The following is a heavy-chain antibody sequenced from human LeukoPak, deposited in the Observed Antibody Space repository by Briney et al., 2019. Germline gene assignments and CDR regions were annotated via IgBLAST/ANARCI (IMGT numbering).Heavy chain of an antibody. Sequence: GASVKVSCKASGYTFTGYYMHWVRQAPGQGLEWMGWIHPNSGDTNYAQKFQGRVTMTRDTSIGTTYMELSRLRSDDTAVYYCAREEDDCSGGSCYLGYFDCWGQGTLVTVSS. CDR1: GYTFTGYY. CDR2: IHPNSGDT. V-gene: IGHV1-2*02. CDR3: AREEDDCSGGSCYLGYFDC. J-gene: IGHJ4*02. D-gene: IGHD2-15*01.